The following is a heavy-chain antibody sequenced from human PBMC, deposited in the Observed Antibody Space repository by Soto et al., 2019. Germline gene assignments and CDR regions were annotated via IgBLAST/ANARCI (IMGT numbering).Heavy chain of an antibody. D-gene: IGHD3-10*01. CDR3: ARVGTTLMRGRIRGNHSGMDV. V-gene: IGHV3-21*01. CDR2: INSIGSYI. Sequence: EVQLVESGGGLVKPGGSLRLSCAASGFTFSSYTMNWVRQAPGKGLEWVSSINSIGSYIYDVDSVKGRFTISRANAQKSLYLEMNSPRVEATAIYSCARVGTTLMRGRIRGNHSGMDVWGQGTRVIVSS. CDR1: GFTFSSYT. J-gene: IGHJ6*02.